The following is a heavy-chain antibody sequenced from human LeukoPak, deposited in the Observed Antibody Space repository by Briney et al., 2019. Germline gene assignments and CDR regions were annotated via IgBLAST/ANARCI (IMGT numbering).Heavy chain of an antibody. J-gene: IGHJ2*01. CDR2: TYYRSKLYN. CDR1: GDSVSSNSAA. V-gene: IGHV6-1*01. D-gene: IGHD2-2*01. CDR3: ARAAGDIVVVPAVFDNWYFDL. Sequence: SQTLSLTCALSGDSVSSNSAAWNWIRQSPSRGLEWLGRTYYRSKLYNDYAVSVKSRITINPDTSKNQFSLQLNSVTPEDTAVYYCARAAGDIVVVPAVFDNWYFDLWGRGTLVTVSS.